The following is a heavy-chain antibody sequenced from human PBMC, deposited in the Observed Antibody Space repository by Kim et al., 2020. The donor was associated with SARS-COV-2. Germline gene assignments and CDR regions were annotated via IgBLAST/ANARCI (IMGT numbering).Heavy chain of an antibody. CDR1: GFTFSSYW. CDR2: IKQDGSEK. CDR3: VRDWGFGELPPIY. D-gene: IGHD3-10*01. Sequence: GGSLRLSCAASGFTFSSYWMSWVRQVPGKGLEWVANIKQDGSEKYYVDSVRGRFTISRDNAKDSLYLQMNSLRAEDTAVYYCVRDWGFGELPPIYWGQG. V-gene: IGHV3-7*01. J-gene: IGHJ4*02.